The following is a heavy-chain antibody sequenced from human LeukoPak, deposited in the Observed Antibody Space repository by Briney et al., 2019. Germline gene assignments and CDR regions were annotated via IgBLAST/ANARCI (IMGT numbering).Heavy chain of an antibody. CDR2: ISSNGGST. V-gene: IGHV3-64*01. D-gene: IGHD5-12*01. CDR3: AIRQGANSGLDY. CDR1: GFTFSSYG. Sequence: GGSLRLSCAASGFTFSSYGMHWVRQAPGKGLEYVSAISSNGGSTYYANSVKGRFTISRDNSKNTLYLQMGSLRAEDMAVYYCAIRQGANSGLDYWGQGTLVTVSS. J-gene: IGHJ4*02.